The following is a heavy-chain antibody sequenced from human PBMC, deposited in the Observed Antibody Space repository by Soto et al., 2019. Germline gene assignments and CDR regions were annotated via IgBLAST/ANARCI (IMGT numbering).Heavy chain of an antibody. V-gene: IGHV3-48*02. D-gene: IGHD3-3*01. CDR3: ARDLFGVLPLYGMDV. CDR1: GFTFSSYS. J-gene: IGHJ6*02. Sequence: HPVGSLRLSCAASGFTFSSYSMNWVRQAPGKGLEWVSYISSSSSTIYYADSVKGRFTISRDNAKNSLYLQMNSLRDEDTAVYYCARDLFGVLPLYGMDVWGQGTTVTVSS. CDR2: ISSSSSTI.